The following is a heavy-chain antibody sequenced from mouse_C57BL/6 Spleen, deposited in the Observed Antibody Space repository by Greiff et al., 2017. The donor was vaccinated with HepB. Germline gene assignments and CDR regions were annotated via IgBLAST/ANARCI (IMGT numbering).Heavy chain of an antibody. V-gene: IGHV5-9-1*02. J-gene: IGHJ2*01. CDR2: ISSGGDYI. CDR3: TRGDYYGSSSLFDY. CDR1: GFTFSSYA. Sequence: VQRVESGEGLVKPGGSLKLSCAASGFTFSSYAMSWVRQTPEKRLEWVAYISSGGDYIYYADTVKGRFTISRDNARNTLYLQMSSLKSEDTAMYYCTRGDYYGSSSLFDYWGQGTTLTVSS. D-gene: IGHD1-1*01.